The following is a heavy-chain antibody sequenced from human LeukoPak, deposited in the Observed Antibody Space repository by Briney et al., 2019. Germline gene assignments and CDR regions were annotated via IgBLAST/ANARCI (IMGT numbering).Heavy chain of an antibody. V-gene: IGHV3-20*04. Sequence: WGSLRLSCAASGFTFDDYGMIWVSQAPGKGLEWVSGINWNGGSTGYADSVKGRFTISRDNAKNTLYLQMNSLRAEDTAVYYCARVVYYYDSSGYPGAFDIWGQGTMVTVSS. CDR1: GFTFDDYG. D-gene: IGHD3-22*01. CDR2: INWNGGST. CDR3: ARVVYYYDSSGYPGAFDI. J-gene: IGHJ3*02.